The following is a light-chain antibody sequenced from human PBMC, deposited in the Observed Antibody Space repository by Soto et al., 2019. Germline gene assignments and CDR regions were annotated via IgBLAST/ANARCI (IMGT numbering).Light chain of an antibody. CDR1: QSVSSN. V-gene: IGKV3-15*01. CDR2: GAS. CDR3: QQYDNWPPT. J-gene: IGKJ1*01. Sequence: DIVLTQSPGTLSLSPGERATLSCRASQSVSSNYLAWYQQKPGQTPKVLIYGASTGATDVPARFSGSGSGTEFTLIISSLQSEDSAVYYCQQYDNWPPTFGQGKKV.